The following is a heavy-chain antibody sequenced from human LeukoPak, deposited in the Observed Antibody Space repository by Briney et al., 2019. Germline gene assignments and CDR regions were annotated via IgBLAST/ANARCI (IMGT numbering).Heavy chain of an antibody. CDR3: ARAARGAAAGTVEFDY. Sequence: GGSLRLSCAASGFTFSSYWMSWVRQAPGKGLEWVANIKQDGSEKYYVDSVKGRFTISRDNAKNSLYLQMNSLRAEDTAVYYCARAARGAAAGTVEFDYWGQGTLVTVSS. CDR2: IKQDGSEK. J-gene: IGHJ4*02. D-gene: IGHD6-13*01. V-gene: IGHV3-7*01. CDR1: GFTFSSYW.